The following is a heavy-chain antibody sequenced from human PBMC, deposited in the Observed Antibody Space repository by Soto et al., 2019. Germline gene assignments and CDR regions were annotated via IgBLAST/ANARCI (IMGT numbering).Heavy chain of an antibody. V-gene: IGHV3-23*01. CDR1: GFTFSSYV. J-gene: IGHJ4*02. D-gene: IGHD3-3*01. CDR2: ITASGGST. CDR3: AHGLPETIFGVLIRFDY. Sequence: EVQLLESGGGLVQPGGSLRLSCAASGFTFSSYVLSWVRQAPGKGLEWVSSITASGGSTYYADSVKGRFTISRDNSKSTLYLKMNSLRAEETAVYYCAHGLPETIFGVLIRFDYWGQGPLVPVSS.